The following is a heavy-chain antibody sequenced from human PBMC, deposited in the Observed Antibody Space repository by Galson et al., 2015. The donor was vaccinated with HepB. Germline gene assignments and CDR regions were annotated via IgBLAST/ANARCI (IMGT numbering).Heavy chain of an antibody. CDR2: INPNSGGT. CDR3: ARGAKEYQPPWGAFDI. D-gene: IGHD2-2*01. CDR1: GYTFTGYY. J-gene: IGHJ3*02. Sequence: SVKVSCKASGYTFTGYYMHWVRQAPGQGLEWMGWINPNSGGTNYAQKFQGRVTMTRDTSISTAYMELSRLRSDDTAVYYCARGAKEYQPPWGAFDIWGQGTMVTVSS. V-gene: IGHV1-2*02.